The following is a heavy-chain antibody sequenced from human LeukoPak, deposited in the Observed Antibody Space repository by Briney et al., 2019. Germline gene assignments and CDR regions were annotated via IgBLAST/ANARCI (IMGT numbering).Heavy chain of an antibody. D-gene: IGHD3-22*01. CDR2: IKQDGSEK. V-gene: IGHV3-7*01. Sequence: GGSLRLSCAASGFTVSSNYMSWVRQAPGKGLEWVANIKQDGSEKYYVDSVKGRFTISRDNAKNSLYLQMNSLRVEDTAVYYCARGVLLDSTGSFLDFWGQGTLVTVSS. CDR1: GFTVSSNY. CDR3: ARGVLLDSTGSFLDF. J-gene: IGHJ4*02.